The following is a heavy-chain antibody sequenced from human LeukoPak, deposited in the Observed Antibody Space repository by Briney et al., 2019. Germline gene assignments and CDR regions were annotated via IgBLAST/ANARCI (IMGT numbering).Heavy chain of an antibody. D-gene: IGHD3-22*01. V-gene: IGHV4-39*01. CDR3: ARRVHYYYDSSGYYYFDY. CDR2: IYYSGST. Sequence: SETLSLTCTVSGGSISSSSYYWGWIRQPPRKGLEWIGSIYYSGSTYYNPSLKSRVTISVDTSKNQFSLKLSSVTAADTAVYYCARRVHYYYDSSGYYYFDYWGQGTLVTVSS. J-gene: IGHJ4*02. CDR1: GGSISSSSYY.